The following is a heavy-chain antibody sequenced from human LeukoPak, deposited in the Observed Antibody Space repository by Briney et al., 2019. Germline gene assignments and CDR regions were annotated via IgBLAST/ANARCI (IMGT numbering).Heavy chain of an antibody. V-gene: IGHV3-74*01. CDR3: ARGDVDTSMAIDY. CDR2: INSDGSSA. D-gene: IGHD5-18*01. CDR1: GFTFSTYW. Sequence: GGSLRLSCAASGFTFSTYWMHWVRHAPGKGLVWVSRINSDGSSATYADSVKGRFTISRDNAKNTLYLQMNSLRAEDTAVYYCARGDVDTSMAIDYWGQGTLVTVSS. J-gene: IGHJ4*02.